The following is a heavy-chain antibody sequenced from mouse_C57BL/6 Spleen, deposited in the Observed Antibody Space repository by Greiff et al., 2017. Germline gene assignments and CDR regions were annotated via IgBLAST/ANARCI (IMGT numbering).Heavy chain of an antibody. CDR2: IDPNSGGT. J-gene: IGHJ2*01. CDR3: ARRVGGISTTVWDYFDY. V-gene: IGHV1-72*01. CDR1: GYTFTSYW. D-gene: IGHD1-1*01. Sequence: QVQLQQPGAELVKPGASVKLSCKASGYTFTSYWMHWVKQRPGRGLEWIGRIDPNSGGTKYNEKFKGQATLTVDKPSSTAYMQLSSLTSEDSAVXYWARRVGGISTTVWDYFDYWGQGTTLTVSS.